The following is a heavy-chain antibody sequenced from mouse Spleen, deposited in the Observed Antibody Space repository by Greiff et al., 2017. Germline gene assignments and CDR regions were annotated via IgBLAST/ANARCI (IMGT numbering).Heavy chain of an antibody. V-gene: IGHV3-1*01. D-gene: IGHD3-3*01. J-gene: IGHJ4*01. CDR1: GYSITSGYD. Sequence: VQLQQSGPGMVKPSQSLSLTCTVTGYSITSGYDWHWIRHFPGNKLEWMGYISYSGSTNYNPSLKSRISITHDTSKNHFFLKLNSVTTEDTATYYCAREGDGYAMDYWGQGTSVTVSS. CDR2: ISYSGST. CDR3: AREGDGYAMDY.